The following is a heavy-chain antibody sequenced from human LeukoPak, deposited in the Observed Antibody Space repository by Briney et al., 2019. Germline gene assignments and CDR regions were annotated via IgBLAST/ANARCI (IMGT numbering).Heavy chain of an antibody. CDR2: IITIFGTA. V-gene: IGHV1-69*05. Sequence: SLTLSCKASGGTFSSYAISWVRQAPGQGLEWMGSIITIFGTANYAKKFQGRVTITTDESTSTAYMQLSSLRSEDTAVYYCARQVPAAPGYYYYMDVWGKGTTVTVSS. CDR1: GGTFSSYA. J-gene: IGHJ6*03. D-gene: IGHD2-2*01. CDR3: ARQVPAAPGYYYYMDV.